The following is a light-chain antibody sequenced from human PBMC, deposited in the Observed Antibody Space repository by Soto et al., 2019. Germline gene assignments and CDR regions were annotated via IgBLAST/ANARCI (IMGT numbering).Light chain of an antibody. CDR2: SNN. CDR1: SSNIGSNT. CDR3: AAWDDSLNGLYV. J-gene: IGLJ1*01. Sequence: QAVVTQPPSASGTPGQRVTISCSGSSSNIGSNTVNWYQQLPVTAPKLLIHSNNQRPSGVPDRFSGSKSGTSASLAISVLQSDDEADYYRAAWDDSLNGLYVFGTGTKLTVL. V-gene: IGLV1-44*01.